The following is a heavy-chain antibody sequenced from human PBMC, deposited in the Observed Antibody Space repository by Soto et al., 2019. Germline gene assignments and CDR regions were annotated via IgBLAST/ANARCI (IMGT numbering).Heavy chain of an antibody. CDR1: EFTFSSYA. D-gene: IGHD3-16*01. V-gene: IGHV3-23*01. Sequence: GGSLRLSCAASEFTFSSYAMSWVRQAPGKGLEWVSAISGSGDRTYYADSVKGRFTISRDNSKNMLYLQMNSLRSDDTAVYYCARDSITRVSSDVPGMDGWGQVTTVTVSS. CDR2: ISGSGDRT. CDR3: ARDSITRVSSDVPGMDG. J-gene: IGHJ6*02.